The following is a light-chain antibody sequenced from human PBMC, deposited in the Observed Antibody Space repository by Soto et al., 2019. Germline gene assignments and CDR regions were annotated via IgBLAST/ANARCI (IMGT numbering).Light chain of an antibody. Sequence: EIILTQSPDTLSLSPGERATLFCRASQTVSSNYLAWCPQRPGQAPRLLIYGASTRAAGIPDRFSGSGSGTDFTLTITRLEPEDSAVYFCQQYTGPPTTFGQGTRREIK. CDR2: GAS. CDR1: QTVSSNY. CDR3: QQYTGPPTT. J-gene: IGKJ5*01. V-gene: IGKV3-20*01.